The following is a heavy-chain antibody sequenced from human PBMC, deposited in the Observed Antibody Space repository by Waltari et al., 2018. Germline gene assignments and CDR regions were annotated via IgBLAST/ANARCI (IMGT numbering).Heavy chain of an antibody. CDR3: AILIRADSSGYQYYFDY. CDR2: IYPGDSDT. D-gene: IGHD3-22*01. V-gene: IGHV5-51*01. CDR1: GYSFTSYW. J-gene: IGHJ4*02. Sequence: EVQLVQSGAEVKKPGESLKISCKGSGYSFTSYWIGWVRQMPGKGLEWMGIIYPGDSDTRYSPSFQGQVTISADKSISTAYLQWSSLKASDTAMYYCAILIRADSSGYQYYFDYWGQGTLVTVSS.